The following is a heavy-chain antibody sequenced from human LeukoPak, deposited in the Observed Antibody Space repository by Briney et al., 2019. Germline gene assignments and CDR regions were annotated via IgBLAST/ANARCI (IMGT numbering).Heavy chain of an antibody. CDR1: GDSISSYY. D-gene: IGHD3-16*02. V-gene: IGHV4-4*09. J-gene: IGHJ4*02. CDR3: ARLTRLSTTPDRYYLDY. CDR2: IYTSGGT. Sequence: SETLSLTCTVSGDSISSYYWSWIRQPPGKGLEWIGYIYTSGGTNYIPSLKGRVTISIDTSKNQFSLKLSSVTAADSAVYYCARLTRLSTTPDRYYLDYWGQGTLVTVSS.